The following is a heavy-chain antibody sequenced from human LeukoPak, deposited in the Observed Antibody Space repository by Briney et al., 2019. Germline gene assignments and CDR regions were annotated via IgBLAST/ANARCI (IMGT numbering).Heavy chain of an antibody. Sequence: SETLSLTCAVYGGSFSGYYWSWIRQPPGKGLEWIGEINHSGSTNCNPSLKSRVTISVDTSKNQFSLKLSSVTAADTAVYYCARGWTMVADFDYWGQGTLVTVSS. CDR1: GGSFSGYY. V-gene: IGHV4-34*01. CDR3: ARGWTMVADFDY. D-gene: IGHD4/OR15-4a*01. CDR2: INHSGST. J-gene: IGHJ4*02.